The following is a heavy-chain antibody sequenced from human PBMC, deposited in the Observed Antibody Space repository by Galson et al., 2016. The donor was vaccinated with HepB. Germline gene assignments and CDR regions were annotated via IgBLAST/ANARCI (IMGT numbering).Heavy chain of an antibody. J-gene: IGHJ6*02. D-gene: IGHD6-19*01. Sequence: EPLSLTCAVYGGSFSAYNWTWIRQPPGKGLEWIGEIHHSGSTIYNPSLRSRLTISVDTSKNQFSLNLISVTAADTAAYYCARPNSGPVGGNYHMDVWGQGTTGTVSS. CDR1: GGSFSAYN. CDR3: ARPNSGPVGGNYHMDV. V-gene: IGHV4-34*01. CDR2: IHHSGST.